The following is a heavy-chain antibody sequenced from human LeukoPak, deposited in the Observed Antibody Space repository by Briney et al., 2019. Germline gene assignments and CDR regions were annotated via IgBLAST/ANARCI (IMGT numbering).Heavy chain of an antibody. D-gene: IGHD3-22*01. J-gene: IGHJ2*01. V-gene: IGHV4-39*01. CDR2: IYYTRST. CDR1: GGSISSSSYY. Sequence: SETLSLTCTVSGGSISSSSYYRGWIRQPPGKGLEWIGSIYYTRSTYYNPSLKSRVTISVDTSRNQFSLKLTSVTAADTAVYYCARGVTMIVVVIHDWYFDLWGRGTLVTVSS. CDR3: ARGVTMIVVVIHDWYFDL.